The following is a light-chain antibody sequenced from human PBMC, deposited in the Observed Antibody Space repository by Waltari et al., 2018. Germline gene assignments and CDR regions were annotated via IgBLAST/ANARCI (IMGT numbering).Light chain of an antibody. J-gene: IGLJ3*02. CDR1: SSNIGSKT. CDR3: AVWDDSLNGWM. V-gene: IGLV1-44*01. CDR2: NNN. Sequence: QSVVTQSPSASGPPGQRVTISCSGSSSNIGSKTVNWYQHLPGTAPKLLIHNNNRRPSGVPVRFAGSKSDTSASLAISGLQSEDEAEYYCAVWDDSLNGWMFGGGTKLTVL.